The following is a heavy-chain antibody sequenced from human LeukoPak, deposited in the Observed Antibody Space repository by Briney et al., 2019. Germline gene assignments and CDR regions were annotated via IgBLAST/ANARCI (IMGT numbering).Heavy chain of an antibody. CDR2: INPNSGDT. V-gene: IGHV1-2*06. J-gene: IGHJ4*02. Sequence: ASVKVSCTASGYTFTGYHMHWVRRAPGQGLEWMGRINPNSGDTNYAQKFQGRVTMTRDTSISTAYMELSRLRSDDTAVYYCARDYCSSTSCLFDYWGQGPLVTVSS. CDR1: GYTFTGYH. CDR3: ARDYCSSTSCLFDY. D-gene: IGHD2-2*01.